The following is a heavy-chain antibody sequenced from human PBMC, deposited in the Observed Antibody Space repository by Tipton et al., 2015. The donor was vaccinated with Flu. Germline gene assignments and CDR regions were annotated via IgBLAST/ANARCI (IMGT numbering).Heavy chain of an antibody. CDR3: ARDQYDYVWGSYRFLLDY. CDR2: ISSSGSTI. Sequence: SLRLSCAASGFTFSSYEMNWVRQATGRGLEWVSYISSSGSTIYYADSVKGRFTISRDNAKNSLYLQMNSLRAEDTAVYYCARDQYDYVWGSYRFLLDYWGQGTLVPVSS. CDR1: GFTFSSYE. J-gene: IGHJ4*02. D-gene: IGHD3-16*02. V-gene: IGHV3-48*03.